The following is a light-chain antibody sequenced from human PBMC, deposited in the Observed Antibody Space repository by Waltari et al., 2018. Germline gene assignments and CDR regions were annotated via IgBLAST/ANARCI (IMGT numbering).Light chain of an antibody. CDR2: DVS. CDR1: SRDVGGFNY. CDR3: SSYTSSSTLV. J-gene: IGLJ2*01. Sequence: QSALTQPASVSGSPGQSITIPCPGTSRDVGGFNYVPWYQQHPGKAPKLMIYDVSNRPSGVSNRFSGSKSGNTASLTISGLQAEDEADYYCSSYTSSSTLVFGGGTKLTVL. V-gene: IGLV2-14*03.